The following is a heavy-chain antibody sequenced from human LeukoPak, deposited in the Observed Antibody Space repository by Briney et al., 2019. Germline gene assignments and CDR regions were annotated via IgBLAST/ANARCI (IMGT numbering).Heavy chain of an antibody. J-gene: IGHJ5*02. Sequence: GASVKVSCKASGYTFTDNFMHWVRQAPGQGLEWMGWINIRTGATKYAHNLQGRVTMTRDTSITTAYMDLSSLRSDDTALYFCARGVGSSWFDPWGQGTLVTVSS. V-gene: IGHV1-2*02. CDR1: GYTFTDNF. CDR3: ARGVGSSWFDP. D-gene: IGHD2-2*01. CDR2: INIRTGAT.